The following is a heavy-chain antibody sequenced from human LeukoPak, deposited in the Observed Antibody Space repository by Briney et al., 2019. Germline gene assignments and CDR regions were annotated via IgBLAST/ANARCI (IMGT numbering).Heavy chain of an antibody. CDR2: ISSSSSTI. Sequence: GGSLRLSCAASGFTFSSYSMNWVRQAPGKGLEWVSYISSSSSTIYYADSVKGRFTISRDNAKNSLNLQMNSLRAEDTAVYYCARKDLTGTTGLGYCYYMDVWGKGTTVTVSS. J-gene: IGHJ6*03. D-gene: IGHD1-7*01. CDR1: GFTFSSYS. CDR3: ARKDLTGTTGLGYCYYMDV. V-gene: IGHV3-48*01.